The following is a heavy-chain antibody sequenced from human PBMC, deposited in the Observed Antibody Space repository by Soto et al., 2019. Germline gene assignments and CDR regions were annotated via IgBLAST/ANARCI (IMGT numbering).Heavy chain of an antibody. J-gene: IGHJ4*02. CDR1: GDSISSFY. CDR3: ARVGYCSSTPCSPIGDFEY. V-gene: IGHV4-59*01. CDR2: IFSSGST. Sequence: SETLSLTCTVSGDSISSFYWTWIRQPPGKGLEWVGYIFSSGSTNYNPSLKSRVTISVDTSENQFSLKLTSVTAADTAVYYCARVGYCSSTPCSPIGDFEYWGQGTLVNGSS. D-gene: IGHD2-2*01.